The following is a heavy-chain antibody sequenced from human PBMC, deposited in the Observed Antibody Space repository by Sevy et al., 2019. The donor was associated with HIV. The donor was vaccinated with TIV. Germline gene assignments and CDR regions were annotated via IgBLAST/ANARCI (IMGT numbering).Heavy chain of an antibody. V-gene: IGHV3-53*01. D-gene: IGHD6-6*01. J-gene: IGHJ4*01. CDR2: IYGGGET. Sequence: GGSLRLSCAASGFSVSSNFMSWVRQAPGRGLEWVSIIYGGGETYYAESVKGRFTISSDSSRNTVLHQMNSLRAEDTAIYFCTPSPRPNLADYWGHGTLVTVSS. CDR1: GFSVSSNF. CDR3: TPSPRPNLADY.